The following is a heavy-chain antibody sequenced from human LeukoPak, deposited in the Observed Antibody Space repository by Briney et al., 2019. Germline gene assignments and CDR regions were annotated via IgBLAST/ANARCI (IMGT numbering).Heavy chain of an antibody. D-gene: IGHD3-22*01. Sequence: SETLSLTCTVSGGSISSSSYYWGWIRQPPGKGLEWIGSIYYSGSTYYNPSLKSRVTISVDTSKNQFSLKLSSVTAADTAVYYCARGPFDYYDSSGPEYWGQGTLVTVSS. J-gene: IGHJ4*02. V-gene: IGHV4-39*01. CDR1: GGSISSSSYY. CDR3: ARGPFDYYDSSGPEY. CDR2: IYYSGST.